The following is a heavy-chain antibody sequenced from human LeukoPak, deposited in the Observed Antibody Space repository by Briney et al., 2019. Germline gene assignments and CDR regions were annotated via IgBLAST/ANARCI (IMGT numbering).Heavy chain of an antibody. V-gene: IGHV1-69*01. CDR3: ARGGCGDCYPFKDDAFDI. D-gene: IGHD2-21*02. Sequence: ASVKVSCKASGGTFSSYAISWVRQAPGQGLEWMGGIIPIFGTANYAQKSQGRVTITADESTSTAYMELSSLRSEDTAVYYCARGGCGDCYPFKDDAFDIWGQGTMVTVSS. CDR1: GGTFSSYA. J-gene: IGHJ3*02. CDR2: IIPIFGTA.